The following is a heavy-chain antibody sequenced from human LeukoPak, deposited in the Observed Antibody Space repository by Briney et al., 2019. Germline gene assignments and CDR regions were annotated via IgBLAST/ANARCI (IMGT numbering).Heavy chain of an antibody. CDR1: GFTFSSYG. CDR3: AKAPTPVVAATLFHH. CDR2: IRYDGSNK. D-gene: IGHD2-15*01. V-gene: IGHV3-30*02. J-gene: IGHJ1*01. Sequence: GGSLRLSCAASGFTFSSYGMHWVRQAPGKGLEWVAFIRYDGSNKYYADSVKGRFTISRDNAKNSLYLQMNSLRAEDTAVYYCAKAPTPVVAATLFHHWGQGTLVTVS.